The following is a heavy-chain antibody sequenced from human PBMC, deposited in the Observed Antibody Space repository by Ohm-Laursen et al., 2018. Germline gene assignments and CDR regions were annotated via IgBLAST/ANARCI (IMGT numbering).Heavy chain of an antibody. J-gene: IGHJ4*02. CDR2: IYYSGST. D-gene: IGHD5-18*01. Sequence: GTLSLTCTVSGGSVSSGSYYWSWIRQPPGKGLEWIGYIYYSGSTNYNPSLKSRVTISVDTSKNQFSLKLSSVTAADTAVYYCARDHVDTAMGTDYWGQGTLVTVSS. CDR3: ARDHVDTAMGTDY. CDR1: GGSVSSGSYY. V-gene: IGHV4-61*01.